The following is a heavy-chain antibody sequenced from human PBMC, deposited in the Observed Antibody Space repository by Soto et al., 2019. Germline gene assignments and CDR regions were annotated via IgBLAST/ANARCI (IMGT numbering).Heavy chain of an antibody. V-gene: IGHV1-18*01. CDR2: ISAYNGNT. Sequence: ASVKVSCKASGYTFTSYGISWVRQAPGQGLEWMGWISAYNGNTNYAQKLQGRVTMTTDTSTSTAYMELRSLRSDDTAVYYCARPIYCSGGSCYRPNNWFDPWGQGTLVTVS. CDR3: ARPIYCSGGSCYRPNNWFDP. J-gene: IGHJ5*02. D-gene: IGHD2-15*01. CDR1: GYTFTSYG.